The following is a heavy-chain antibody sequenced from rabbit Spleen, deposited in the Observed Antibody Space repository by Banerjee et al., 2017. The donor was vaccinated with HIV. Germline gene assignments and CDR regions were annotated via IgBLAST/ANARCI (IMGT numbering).Heavy chain of an antibody. Sequence: QQQVEESGGGLVKPGGTLTLTCTVSGFSFNFYWICWVRQAPGKGLEWIACIDTNNGDTDYANWPKGRFTISKTSSTTVTLKMTSLTAADTATYFCARNYVNTFDPWGPGTLVTVS. CDR1: GFSFNFYW. V-gene: IGHV1S45*01. CDR2: IDTNNGDT. CDR3: ARNYVNTFDP. J-gene: IGHJ2*01. D-gene: IGHD1-1*01.